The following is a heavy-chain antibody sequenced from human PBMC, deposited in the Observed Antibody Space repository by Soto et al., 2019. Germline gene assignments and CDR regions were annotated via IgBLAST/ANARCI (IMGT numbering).Heavy chain of an antibody. D-gene: IGHD6-25*01. CDR3: ARGVAADPTLDP. CDR1: GGTLSSYA. CDR2: IIPIFGTA. J-gene: IGHJ5*02. V-gene: IGHV1-69*13. Sequence: SVKVSCKASGGTLSSYAISWVRQAPGQGLEWMGGIIPIFGTANYAQKFQGRVTITADESTSTAYMELSSLRSEDTAVYYCARGVAADPTLDPWGQGTLVTVSS.